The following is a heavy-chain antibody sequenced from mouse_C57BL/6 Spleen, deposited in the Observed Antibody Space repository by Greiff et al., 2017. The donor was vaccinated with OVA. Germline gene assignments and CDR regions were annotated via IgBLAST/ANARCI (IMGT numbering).Heavy chain of an antibody. Sequence: EVMLVESGGGLVKPGGSLKLSCAASGFTFSSYAMSWVRQTPEKRLEWVATISDGGSYTYYPDNVKGRFTISRDNAKNNLYLQMSHLKSEDTAMYYCAREVWLYYFDYWGQGTTLTVSS. CDR1: GFTFSSYA. J-gene: IGHJ2*01. CDR2: ISDGGSYT. CDR3: AREVWLYYFDY. D-gene: IGHD2-10*02. V-gene: IGHV5-4*01.